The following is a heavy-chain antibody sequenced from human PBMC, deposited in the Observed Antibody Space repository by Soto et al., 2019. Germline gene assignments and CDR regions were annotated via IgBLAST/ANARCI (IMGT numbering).Heavy chain of an antibody. CDR2: ISTNSNYI. D-gene: IGHD4-17*01. V-gene: IGHV3-21*01. Sequence: KGLEWVSSISTNSNYIYYADSVKGRFTISRDNAKNSLFLQMNSLRAEDTAVYFCARGGGDIVGAAFDIWDQGTLVTV. CDR3: ARGGGDIVGAAFDI. J-gene: IGHJ3*02.